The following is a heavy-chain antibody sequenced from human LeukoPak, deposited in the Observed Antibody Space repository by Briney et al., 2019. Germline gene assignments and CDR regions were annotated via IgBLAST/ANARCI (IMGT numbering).Heavy chain of an antibody. D-gene: IGHD3-3*01. CDR2: ISSSSSYI. V-gene: IGHV3-21*01. J-gene: IGHJ4*02. CDR3: ARAGVRFGVVKLYFDY. Sequence: GGSLRLSCAASGFTFSSYSMNWVRQAPGKGLEWVSSISSSSSYIYYADSVKGRFTISRDSAKNSLYLQMNSLRAEDTAVYYCARAGVRFGVVKLYFDYWGQGTLVTVSS. CDR1: GFTFSSYS.